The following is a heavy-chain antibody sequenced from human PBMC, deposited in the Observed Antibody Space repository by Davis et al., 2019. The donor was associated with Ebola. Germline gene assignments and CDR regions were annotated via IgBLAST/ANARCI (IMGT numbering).Heavy chain of an antibody. J-gene: IGHJ6*02. V-gene: IGHV3-23*01. CDR2: ISASGHST. CDR3: ASAAVSYYYYGMDV. Sequence: GGSLRLSCAASGFTFDSYAVSWVRQAPGKGLEWVSVISASGHSTHYADSVKGRFTISRDNSKNTLNLQMNSLRGEDTAVYYCASAAVSYYYYGMDVWGQGTTVTVSS. D-gene: IGHD2-2*01. CDR1: GFTFDSYA.